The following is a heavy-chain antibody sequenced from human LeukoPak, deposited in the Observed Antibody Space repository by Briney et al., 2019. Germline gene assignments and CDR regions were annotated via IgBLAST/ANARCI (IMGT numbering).Heavy chain of an antibody. CDR2: IYSSVST. Sequence: PSETLSLTCTVSGGSISSNAYYWAWIRQPPGKGLEWTGSIYSSVSTYYNPSLKSRVTISVDTSKNQFSLRLSSVTAADTALYYCAYSGSYGHLGYWGQGIPVTVSS. V-gene: IGHV4-39*01. J-gene: IGHJ4*02. CDR1: GGSISSNAYY. D-gene: IGHD1-26*01. CDR3: AYSGSYGHLGY.